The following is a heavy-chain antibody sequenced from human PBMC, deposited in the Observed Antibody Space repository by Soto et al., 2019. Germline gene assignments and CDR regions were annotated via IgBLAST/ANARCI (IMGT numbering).Heavy chain of an antibody. V-gene: IGHV4-34*01. CDR1: GVSFTGYY. CDR3: ATSCYNFWSAYYLAYFDY. D-gene: IGHD3-3*01. Sequence: QVHLQQWGAGLLKPSETLSLTCAVYGVSFTGYYWSWIRQPPGKGLEWIGEINHSGRTNYNPSLKSRVTISIDTYKKQFSLKLSSVTAADTAVYYCATSCYNFWSAYYLAYFDYWGQGTLVTVSS. J-gene: IGHJ4*02. CDR2: INHSGRT.